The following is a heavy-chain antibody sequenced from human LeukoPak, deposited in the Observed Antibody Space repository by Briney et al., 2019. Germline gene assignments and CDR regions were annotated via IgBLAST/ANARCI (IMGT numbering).Heavy chain of an antibody. CDR3: ARDGAGYNWNDETDYYYYYYMDV. CDR2: ISSSSSTI. D-gene: IGHD1-20*01. V-gene: IGHV3-48*01. J-gene: IGHJ6*03. CDR1: GLTFSSYS. Sequence: GGSLRLSCAASGLTFSSYSMNWVRQAPGKGLEWVPYISSSSSTIYYADSVKGRFTISRDNAKNSLYLQMNSLRAEDTAVYYCARDGAGYNWNDETDYYYYYYMDVWGKGTTVTVSS.